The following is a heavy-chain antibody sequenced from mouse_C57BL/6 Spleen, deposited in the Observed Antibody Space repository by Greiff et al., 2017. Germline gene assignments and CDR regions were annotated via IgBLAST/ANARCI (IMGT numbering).Heavy chain of an antibody. D-gene: IGHD2-5*01. CDR1: GYTFTSYW. CDR3: ARSDYYSNYGAMDY. Sequence: QVQLQQPGAELVKPGASVKLSCKASGYTFTSYWMQWVKQRPGQGLEWIGEIDPSDSYTNYNQKFKGKATLTVDTSSSTAYMQLSSLTSEDSAVYYCARSDYYSNYGAMDYWGQGTSVTVSS. CDR2: IDPSDSYT. V-gene: IGHV1-50*01. J-gene: IGHJ4*01.